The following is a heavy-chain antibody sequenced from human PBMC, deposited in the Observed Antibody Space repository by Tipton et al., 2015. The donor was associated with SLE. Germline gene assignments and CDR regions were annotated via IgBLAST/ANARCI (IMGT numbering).Heavy chain of an antibody. J-gene: IGHJ4*02. Sequence: LRLSCTVSGGSISSYYWSWIRQPPGKGLEWIGHIYYSGSTNYNPSLKSRVTISLDTSKNQFSLKLSSVTAADTAVYYCARGEAGDYWGQGTLVTVSS. CDR2: IYYSGST. V-gene: IGHV4-59*01. CDR3: ARGEAGDY. CDR1: GGSISSYY. D-gene: IGHD6-19*01.